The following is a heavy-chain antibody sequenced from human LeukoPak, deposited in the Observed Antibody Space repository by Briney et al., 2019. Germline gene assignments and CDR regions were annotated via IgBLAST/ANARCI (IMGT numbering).Heavy chain of an antibody. CDR1: GFTFSGYA. CDR3: AKDGLYYDGSAHVYYFDY. CDR2: ITGSGDYT. D-gene: IGHD3-22*01. Sequence: GGSLRLSCAASGFTFSGYAMTWVRQAPGKGLEWVSSITGSGDYTYYIDSVKGRFTISRDNSKNILYLQMNSLRGEDTALYYCAKDGLYYDGSAHVYYFDYWGQGTLVTVSS. V-gene: IGHV3-23*01. J-gene: IGHJ4*02.